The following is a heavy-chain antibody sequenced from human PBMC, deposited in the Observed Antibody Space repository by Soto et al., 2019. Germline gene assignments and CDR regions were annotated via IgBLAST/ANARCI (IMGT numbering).Heavy chain of an antibody. V-gene: IGHV3-30*03. CDR1: GFTFSSYG. D-gene: IGHD3-10*01. J-gene: IGHJ3*02. CDR3: ARSSFGELFPDTLDI. CDR2: VSYDGSNK. Sequence: QVQLVESGGGVVQPGRSLRLSCAASGFTFSSYGIPWVRQAPGKGLECVAVVSYDGSNKYYADSVKGRFTISSDNSKNTLYLQMNSLRAEDTSVYYCARSSFGELFPDTLDIWGQGTMVTVSS.